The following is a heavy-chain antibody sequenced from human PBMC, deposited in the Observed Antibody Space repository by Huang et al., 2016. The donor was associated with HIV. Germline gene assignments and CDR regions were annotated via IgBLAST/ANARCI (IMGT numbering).Heavy chain of an antibody. Sequence: QLQLQESGPGLVKPSQNLSLTCTVFGGSVSSRNYYWAWIRQPPGKGLEGSGSIHHSGPAYYNRSLRSRVSMIVDKAKNQFSLEVTTATAADSAIYYCARQGGDCTSISCYLSWFDPWGQGTLVTVSS. D-gene: IGHD2-2*01. CDR1: GGSVSSRNYY. CDR3: ARQGGDCTSISCYLSWFDP. J-gene: IGHJ5*02. V-gene: IGHV4-39*01. CDR2: IHHSGPA.